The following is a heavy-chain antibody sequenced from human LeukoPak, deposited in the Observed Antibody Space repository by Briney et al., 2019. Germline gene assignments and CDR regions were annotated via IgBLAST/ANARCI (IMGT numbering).Heavy chain of an antibody. D-gene: IGHD3-22*01. CDR1: GYTFTGYY. CDR3: ATPVGNYYDSSGYFLDY. CDR2: FTPKSGGT. J-gene: IGHJ4*02. V-gene: IGHV1-2*02. Sequence: ASVKVSCKASGYTFTGYYMHWVRQAPGQGLEWMGWFTPKSGGTNYAQKFQGRVTMTRDTSISTAYMELSRLRSDDTAVYYCATPVGNYYDSSGYFLDYWGQGTLVTVSS.